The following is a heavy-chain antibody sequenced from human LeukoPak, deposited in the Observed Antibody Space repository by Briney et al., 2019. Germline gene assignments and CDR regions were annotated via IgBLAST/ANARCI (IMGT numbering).Heavy chain of an antibody. CDR3: ARDWTRWRVWDIVGRRASYYFDY. Sequence: ASVKVSCKASGYTFTSYGFSWVRQAPGQGLEWTGWISAYNGNTNYAQKLQGRVTMTTDTYTSTAYMELRSLRSDDAAVYYCARDWTRWRVWDIVGRRASYYFDYCGQGTLVTVSS. D-gene: IGHD2-15*01. V-gene: IGHV1-18*01. J-gene: IGHJ4*02. CDR1: GYTFTSYG. CDR2: ISAYNGNT.